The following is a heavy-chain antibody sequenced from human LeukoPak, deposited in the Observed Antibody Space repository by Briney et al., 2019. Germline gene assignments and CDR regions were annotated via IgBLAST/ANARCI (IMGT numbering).Heavy chain of an antibody. CDR1: GGSISSGGYY. J-gene: IGHJ3*02. V-gene: IGHV4-31*03. CDR2: IYYSGST. D-gene: IGHD3-10*01. Sequence: SQTLSLTCTVSGGSISSGGYYWSWIPQHPGKGLEWIGYIYYSGSTYYNPSLKSRVTISVDTSKNQFSLKLSSVTAADTAVYYCAREGYGSGITAFDIWGQGTMVTVSS. CDR3: AREGYGSGITAFDI.